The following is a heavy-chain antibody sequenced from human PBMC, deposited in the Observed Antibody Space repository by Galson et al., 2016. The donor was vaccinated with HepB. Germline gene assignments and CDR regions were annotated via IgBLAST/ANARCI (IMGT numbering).Heavy chain of an antibody. D-gene: IGHD5-12*01. Sequence: TLSLTCAVSGDSINSGGYSWSWIRQPPGKGLEWIGYMYFTGNTHYNPSLESRVTIPVDTSTNQFSLKLSSVTAADTAVYYCARYGRGDSGYEYFFDHWGQGTLVTVSS. CDR2: MYFTGNT. CDR1: GDSINSGGYS. CDR3: ARYGRGDSGYEYFFDH. V-gene: IGHV4-30-4*07. J-gene: IGHJ4*02.